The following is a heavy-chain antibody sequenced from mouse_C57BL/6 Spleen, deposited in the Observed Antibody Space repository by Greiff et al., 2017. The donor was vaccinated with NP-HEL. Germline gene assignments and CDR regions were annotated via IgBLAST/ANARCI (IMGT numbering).Heavy chain of an antibody. D-gene: IGHD1-1*01. V-gene: IGHV6-6*01. CDR2: IRNKANNHAT. Sequence: EVKVVESGGGLVQPGGSMKLSCAASGFTFSDAWMDWVRQSPEKGLEWVAEIRNKANNHATYYAESVKGRFTISRDDSKSSVYLQMNSLRAEDTGIYYCTTVVAHWYFDVWGTGTTVTVSS. J-gene: IGHJ1*03. CDR1: GFTFSDAW. CDR3: TTVVAHWYFDV.